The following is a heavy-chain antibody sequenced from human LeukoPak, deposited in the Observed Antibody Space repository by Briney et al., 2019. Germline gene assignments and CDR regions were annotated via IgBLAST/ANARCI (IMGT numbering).Heavy chain of an antibody. J-gene: IGHJ4*02. D-gene: IGHD3-10*01. CDR3: GRDVGELWFGELLFLDY. CDR2: ISYDGSNK. V-gene: IGHV3-30-3*01. CDR1: GFTFSSYA. Sequence: GGSLRLSCAASGFTFSSYAMHWVRQAPGKGLEWVAVISYDGSNKYYADSVKGRFTISRDNSKKTLYLQMNSLRAEDTAVYYCGRDVGELWFGELLFLDYWGQGTLVTVSS.